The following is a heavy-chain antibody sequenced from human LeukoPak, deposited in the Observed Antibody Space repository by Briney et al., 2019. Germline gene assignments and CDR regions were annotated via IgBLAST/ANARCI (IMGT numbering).Heavy chain of an antibody. V-gene: IGHV3-74*01. Sequence: GGSLRLSCAASGFTFSSYWMHWVRQAPGKGLVWVSRINSDGSSTSYADSAKGRFTISRDNAKNTLYLQMNSLRAEDTAVYYCARDDVVVAATSVYYYGMDVWGQGTTVTVSS. CDR3: ARDDVVVAATSVYYYGMDV. CDR2: INSDGSST. D-gene: IGHD2-15*01. J-gene: IGHJ6*02. CDR1: GFTFSSYW.